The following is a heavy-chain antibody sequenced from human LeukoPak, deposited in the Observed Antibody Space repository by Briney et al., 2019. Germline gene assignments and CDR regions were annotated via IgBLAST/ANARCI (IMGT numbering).Heavy chain of an antibody. CDR1: GFTFSSYE. D-gene: IGHD6-13*01. Sequence: GGSLRLSCAASGFTFSSYEMNWVRQAPGKGLEWVSYISSSGSTIYYADSMKGRFTISRDNAKNSLYLQMNSLRAEDTAVYYCARESRWAAAGFQHWGQGTLVTVSS. V-gene: IGHV3-48*03. CDR2: ISSSGSTI. CDR3: ARESRWAAAGFQH. J-gene: IGHJ1*01.